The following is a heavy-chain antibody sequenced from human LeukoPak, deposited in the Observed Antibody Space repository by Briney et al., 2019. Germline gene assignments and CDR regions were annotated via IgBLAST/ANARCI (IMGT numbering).Heavy chain of an antibody. J-gene: IGHJ5*02. CDR2: INTDGSST. CDR3: ARDPTHPGEWLSKLDNWFDP. CDR1: GFTFSSYW. D-gene: IGHD3-3*01. V-gene: IGHV3-74*01. Sequence: GGSLRLSCAAPGFTFSSYWMHWVRQAPGKGLVWVSRINTDGSSTSYADSVKGRFTISRDNAKNTLYLQMNSLRAEDTAVYYCARDPTHPGEWLSKLDNWFDPWGQGTLVTVSS.